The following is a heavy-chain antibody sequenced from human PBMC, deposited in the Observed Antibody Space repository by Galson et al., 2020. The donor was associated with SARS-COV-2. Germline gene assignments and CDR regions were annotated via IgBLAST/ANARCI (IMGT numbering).Heavy chain of an antibody. Sequence: SQTLSLTCTVSGGSISSYYWSWIRQPPGKGLEWIGYIYYSGSTNYNPSLKSRVTISVDTSKNQFSLKLSSVTAADTAMYYCARGNPGYYYYYMDVWGKGTTVTVSS. CDR3: ARGNPGYYYYYMDV. CDR1: GGSISSYY. CDR2: IYYSGST. J-gene: IGHJ6*03. V-gene: IGHV4-59*01.